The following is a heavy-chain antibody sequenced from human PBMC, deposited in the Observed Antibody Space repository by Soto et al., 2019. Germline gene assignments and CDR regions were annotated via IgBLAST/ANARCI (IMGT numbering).Heavy chain of an antibody. CDR1: GFTFSSYA. Sequence: GGSLRLSCAASGFTFSSYAMSWVRQAPGKGLEWVSAISGSGGSTYYADSVKGRFTISRDNSKNTLYLQMNSLRAEDTAVYYCAKDSEYYYDSSGYFLSVLFDYWGQGTLVTVSS. CDR3: AKDSEYYYDSSGYFLSVLFDY. D-gene: IGHD3-22*01. CDR2: ISGSGGST. J-gene: IGHJ4*02. V-gene: IGHV3-23*01.